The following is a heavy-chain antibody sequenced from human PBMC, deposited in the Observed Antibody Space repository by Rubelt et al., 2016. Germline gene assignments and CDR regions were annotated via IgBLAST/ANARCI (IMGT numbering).Heavy chain of an antibody. CDR2: IFPDDSDT. CDR3: ARLGGYFIVDY. D-gene: IGHD2-2*03. Sequence: LEWMGIIFPDDSDTRYSPSFQGQGTMSVDKSINTAYLQWSGLKASDTAMYYCARLGGYFIVDYWGQGTLVTVSS. V-gene: IGHV5-51*01. J-gene: IGHJ4*02.